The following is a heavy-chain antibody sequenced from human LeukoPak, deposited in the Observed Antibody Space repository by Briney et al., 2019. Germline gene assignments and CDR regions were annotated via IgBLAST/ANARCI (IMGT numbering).Heavy chain of an antibody. CDR3: ARGEYYFDY. Sequence: SQTLSLTCAVSGGSVSSGGYSWSWIRQPPGKGLEWIGYIYHSGSTYYNPSLKSRVTISVDRSKNQFSLKLSSVTAADTAVYYCARGEYYFDYWGQGTLVTVSS. CDR2: IYHSGST. D-gene: IGHD3-16*01. V-gene: IGHV4-30-2*02. CDR1: GGSVSSGGYS. J-gene: IGHJ4*02.